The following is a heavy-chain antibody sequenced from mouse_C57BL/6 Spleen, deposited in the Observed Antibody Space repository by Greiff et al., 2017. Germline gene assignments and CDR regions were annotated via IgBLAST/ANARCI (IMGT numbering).Heavy chain of an antibody. V-gene: IGHV5-6*01. Sequence: VQLKESGGDLVKPGGSLKLSCAASGFTFSSYGMSWVRQTPDKRLEWVATISSGGSYTYYPDSVKGRFTFSRDNAKNTLYLQMSSLKSEDTAMYYCASEDYDGVYYAMDYWGQGTSVTVSS. CDR1: GFTFSSYG. CDR3: ASEDYDGVYYAMDY. CDR2: ISSGGSYT. D-gene: IGHD2-4*01. J-gene: IGHJ4*01.